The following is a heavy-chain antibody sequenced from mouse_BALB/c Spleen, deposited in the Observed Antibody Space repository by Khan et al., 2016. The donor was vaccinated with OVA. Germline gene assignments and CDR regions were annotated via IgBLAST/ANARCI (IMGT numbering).Heavy chain of an antibody. D-gene: IGHD1-1*01. CDR1: GYSITSDYA. CDR3: ARRFYYGHWYFDV. Sequence: EVQLVESGPGLVKPSQSLSLTCTVTGYSITSDYAWNWIRQLPGNKLEWMAYISYSGSTGYNPSLKSRVSITRDTSKHQFFLQLNSVTTEDTATYYCARRFYYGHWYFDVWGAGTPVTVSS. J-gene: IGHJ1*01. CDR2: ISYSGST. V-gene: IGHV3-2*02.